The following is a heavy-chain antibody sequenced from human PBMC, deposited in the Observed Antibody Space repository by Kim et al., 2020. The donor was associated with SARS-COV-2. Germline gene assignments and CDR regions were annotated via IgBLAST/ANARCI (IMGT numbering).Heavy chain of an antibody. CDR3: ARDLRRITMVRGVIKGAY. D-gene: IGHD3-10*01. Sequence: KSRVTISVDTSKNQFSLKLSSVTAADTAVYYCARDLRRITMVRGVIKGAYWGQGTLVTVSS. J-gene: IGHJ4*02. V-gene: IGHV4-39*07.